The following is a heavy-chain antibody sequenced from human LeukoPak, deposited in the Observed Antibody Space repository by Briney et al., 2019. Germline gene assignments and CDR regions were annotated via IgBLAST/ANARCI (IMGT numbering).Heavy chain of an antibody. V-gene: IGHV3-74*01. J-gene: IGHJ4*02. CDR1: GFTFSNYW. D-gene: IGHD4-17*01. CDR2: INSDGSSR. Sequence: GGSLRLSCAASGFTFSNYWMHGVRQAPGKGLVWVSRINSDGSSRNYADSVKGRFTISRDNSKNTLYLQMNSLRAEDTAVYYCAKDQVTRDYAYFDYWGQGTLVTVSS. CDR3: AKDQVTRDYAYFDY.